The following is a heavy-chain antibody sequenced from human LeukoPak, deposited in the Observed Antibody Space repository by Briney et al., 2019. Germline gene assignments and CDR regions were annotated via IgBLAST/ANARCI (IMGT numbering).Heavy chain of an antibody. CDR1: GLTFSNFW. D-gene: IGHD3-22*01. CDR2: IKQDGSEK. CDR3: ATHAGYYYDSSGYYYRDAFDI. V-gene: IGHV3-7*01. Sequence: PGGSLRLSCEASGLTFSNFWMTWLRQAPGKGLEWVANIKQDGSEKYYVDSVKGRFTISRDNAKNSLYLQMNSLRAEDTAVYYCATHAGYYYDSSGYYYRDAFDIWGQGTMVTVSS. J-gene: IGHJ3*02.